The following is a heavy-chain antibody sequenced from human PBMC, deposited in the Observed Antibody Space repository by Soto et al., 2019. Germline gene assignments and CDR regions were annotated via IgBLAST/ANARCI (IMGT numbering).Heavy chain of an antibody. CDR1: GFTFSTSW. Sequence: EVHLVESGGGLVQPGGSLRLSCAASGFTFSTSWMHWVRQVPGKGLVWVSRMNSDGTTTNYADSVKGRFTISRDNAKETLYLQMSSLWAEDTAVYYCARGPTGWFGYDYWGRGTLVTVSS. CDR2: MNSDGTTT. V-gene: IGHV3-74*01. J-gene: IGHJ4*02. CDR3: ARGPTGWFGYDY. D-gene: IGHD3-10*01.